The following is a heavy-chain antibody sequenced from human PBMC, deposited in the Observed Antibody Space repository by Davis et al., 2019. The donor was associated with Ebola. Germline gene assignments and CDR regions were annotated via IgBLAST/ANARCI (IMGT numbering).Heavy chain of an antibody. D-gene: IGHD3-3*01. V-gene: IGHV4-59*08. CDR1: SGSISSYY. Sequence: MPSETLSLTCTVSSGSISSYYWSWIRQPPGKGLEWLGYIYYSGSTNYNPSLKSRVTISVDTSKNQFSLKLSSVTAADTAVYYCARHATIFGVVISYWYFDLWGRGTLVTVSS. CDR2: IYYSGST. CDR3: ARHATIFGVVISYWYFDL. J-gene: IGHJ2*01.